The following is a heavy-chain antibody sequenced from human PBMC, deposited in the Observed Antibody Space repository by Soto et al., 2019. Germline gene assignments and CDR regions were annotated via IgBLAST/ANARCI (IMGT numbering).Heavy chain of an antibody. CDR1: GITFSSYA. V-gene: IGHV3-23*01. CDR3: AKSHEFGVVILYYFDY. Sequence: EVQLLESGGDLVQPGGSLRLSCVASGITFSSYAMSWVRQAPGKGLEWVSAISGSGGSTYYADSVKGRFTISRDNSKNTLYLQMNSLRAEDTAVYYCAKSHEFGVVILYYFDYWGQGTLVTVSS. J-gene: IGHJ4*02. CDR2: ISGSGGST. D-gene: IGHD3-3*01.